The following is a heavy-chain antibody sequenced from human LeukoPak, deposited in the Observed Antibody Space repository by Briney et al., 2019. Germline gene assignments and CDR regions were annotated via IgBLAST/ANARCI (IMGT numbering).Heavy chain of an antibody. CDR3: ARLGTYYDYVWGSYRHARAFDY. V-gene: IGHV4-4*09. D-gene: IGHD3-16*02. Sequence: SETLSLTCTVSGGSISSYYWSWIRQPPGKGLEWIGYIYTSGSTNYNPSLKSRVTISVDTSKNQFSLKLSSVTAADTAVYYCARLGTYYDYVWGSYRHARAFDYWGQGTLVTVSS. CDR2: IYTSGST. CDR1: GGSISSYY. J-gene: IGHJ4*02.